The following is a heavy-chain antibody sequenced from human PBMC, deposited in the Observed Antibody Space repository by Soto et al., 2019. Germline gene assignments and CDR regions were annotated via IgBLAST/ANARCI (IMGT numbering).Heavy chain of an antibody. CDR3: ARGHGAAATTVRYFDL. Sequence: QVQLQQWGAGLLKPSETLSLTCAVYGGSFSGYYWSWIRQPPGKGLEWIGEINHSGSTNYNPSLRNRVTISVDTSKTQFSLKLSSVTAADTAVYYCARGHGAAATTVRYFDLWGRGTLVTVSS. V-gene: IGHV4-34*01. CDR1: GGSFSGYY. D-gene: IGHD6-13*01. J-gene: IGHJ2*01. CDR2: INHSGST.